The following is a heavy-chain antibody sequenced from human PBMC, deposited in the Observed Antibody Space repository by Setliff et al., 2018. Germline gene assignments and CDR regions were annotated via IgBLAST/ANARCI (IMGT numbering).Heavy chain of an antibody. CDR3: ARIFLYGTSWYFDN. V-gene: IGHV3-7*03. CDR1: GFTFSGYG. D-gene: IGHD3-3*01. Sequence: GGSLRLSCAASGFTFSGYGIHWVRQAPGKGLEWVANIMQDGGAQYYLDSVKGRFTVSRDNSNNTLYLHMSSLRAEDTAVYFCARIFLYGTSWYFDNWGQGTLVTVSS. CDR2: IMQDGGAQ. J-gene: IGHJ4*02.